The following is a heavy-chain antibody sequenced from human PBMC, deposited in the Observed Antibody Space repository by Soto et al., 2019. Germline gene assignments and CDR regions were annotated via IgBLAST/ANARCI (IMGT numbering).Heavy chain of an antibody. CDR1: GGSFSGYY. CDR2: INHSGST. V-gene: IGHV4-34*01. J-gene: IGHJ6*03. D-gene: IGHD4-4*01. Sequence: PSETLSLTCAVYGGSFSGYYWSWIRQPPGKGLEWIGEINHSGSTNYNPSLKSRVTISVDTSKNQFSLKLSSVTAADTAVYYCARGRTTLTTTNYYYFMYVWGQGNTVPVSS. CDR3: ARGRTTLTTTNYYYFMYV.